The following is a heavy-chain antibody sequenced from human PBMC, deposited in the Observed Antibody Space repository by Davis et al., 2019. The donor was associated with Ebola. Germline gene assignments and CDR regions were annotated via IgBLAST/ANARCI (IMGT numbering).Heavy chain of an antibody. J-gene: IGHJ4*02. Sequence: GGSLRLSCAASGFTVSSNYMSWVRQAPGKGLEWVSVIYSGGSTYYADSVKGRFTISRDNSKNTLYLQMGSLRAEDMAVYYCARADYDFWSGYFDYWGQGTLVTVSS. CDR3: ARADYDFWSGYFDY. D-gene: IGHD3-3*01. CDR2: IYSGGST. CDR1: GFTVSSNY. V-gene: IGHV3-53*05.